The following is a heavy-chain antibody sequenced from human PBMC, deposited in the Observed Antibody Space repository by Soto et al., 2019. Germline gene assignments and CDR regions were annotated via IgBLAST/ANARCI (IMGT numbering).Heavy chain of an antibody. CDR3: AKGYSTGGTIFDY. CDR2: ISWNSGSI. J-gene: IGHJ4*02. Sequence: VQLVESGGGLVQPGRSLRLSCAASGFTFDDYAMHWVRQAPGKGLEWVSGISWNSGSIGYADSVKGRFTISRDNAKNSLYLPMNSLSAEDTAFYYCAKGYSTGGTIFDYWGQGTLVTVSS. CDR1: GFTFDDYA. V-gene: IGHV3-9*01. D-gene: IGHD2-15*01.